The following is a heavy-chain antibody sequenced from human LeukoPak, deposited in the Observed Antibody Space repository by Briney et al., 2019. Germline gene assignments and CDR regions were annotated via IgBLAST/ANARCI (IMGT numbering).Heavy chain of an antibody. Sequence: GGSLRLSCAASEFTLNKHWMHWVRQAPGKGLVWVSHIESDGSGATYADPVKGRFTISRDNAKNTLYLQMNSLRADDTAVYFCVREIYVVGPAAFDLWGQGTMVTVSS. CDR3: VREIYVVGPAAFDL. V-gene: IGHV3-74*01. CDR1: EFTLNKHW. D-gene: IGHD1-26*01. J-gene: IGHJ3*01. CDR2: IESDGSGA.